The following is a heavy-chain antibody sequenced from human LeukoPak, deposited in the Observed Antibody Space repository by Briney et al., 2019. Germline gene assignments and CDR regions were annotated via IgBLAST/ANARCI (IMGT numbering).Heavy chain of an antibody. V-gene: IGHV6-1*01. D-gene: IGHD6-19*01. CDR2: TYYRFKWYN. Sequence: PQTLSLTCAISGDSVSSNSAAWNWIRQSPSRGLEWLGRTYYRFKWYNDYAVSVKSRITINPDTSKNQFSLQLNSVTPEDTAVYYGASAPGVAVAGTAPFDYWGQGTLVTVSS. J-gene: IGHJ4*02. CDR1: GDSVSSNSAA. CDR3: ASAPGVAVAGTAPFDY.